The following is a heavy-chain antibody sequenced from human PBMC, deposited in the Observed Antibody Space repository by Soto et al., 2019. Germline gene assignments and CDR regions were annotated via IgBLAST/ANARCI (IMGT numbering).Heavy chain of an antibody. CDR2: INPNSGGT. CDR3: ARGGKTIGIAAAKAALYYYYGMDV. J-gene: IGHJ6*02. CDR1: GYTFTGYY. D-gene: IGHD6-13*01. V-gene: IGHV1-2*04. Sequence: QVQLVQSGAEVKKPGASVKVSCKASGYTFTGYYMHWVRQAPGQGLEWMGWINPNSGGTNYAQKFQGCVTMTRDTSSSTAYMELSRLRSDDTAVYYCARGGKTIGIAAAKAALYYYYGMDVWGQGTTVTVSS.